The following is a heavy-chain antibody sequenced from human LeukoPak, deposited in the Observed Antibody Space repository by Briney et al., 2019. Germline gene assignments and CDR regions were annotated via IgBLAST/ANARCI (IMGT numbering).Heavy chain of an antibody. CDR1: VGTFSSYA. V-gene: IGHV1-69*06. Sequence: GASVKVSCKASVGTFSSYAISWVRPAPGQGLEWMGWIILIFGTANYAQKFQGRVTITADKSTSTAYMELSSLRSEDTAVYYCAVSYDILTGYYPFDYCGQGTLVTVSS. J-gene: IGHJ4*02. CDR3: AVSYDILTGYYPFDY. CDR2: IILIFGTA. D-gene: IGHD3-9*01.